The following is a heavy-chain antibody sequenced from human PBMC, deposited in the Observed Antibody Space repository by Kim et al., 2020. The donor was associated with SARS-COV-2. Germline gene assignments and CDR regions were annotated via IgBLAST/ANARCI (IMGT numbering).Heavy chain of an antibody. V-gene: IGHV1-69*04. Sequence: YAQRFRGRVTITADKSTYTAHMELSSLRSDDTAVYYCARGSYTGYYYMDVWGKGTTITVSS. J-gene: IGHJ6*03. CDR3: ARGSYTGYYYMDV. D-gene: IGHD3-16*01.